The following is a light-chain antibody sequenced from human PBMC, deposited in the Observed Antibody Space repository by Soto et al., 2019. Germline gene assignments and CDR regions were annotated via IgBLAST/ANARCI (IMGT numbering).Light chain of an antibody. J-gene: IGKJ5*01. Sequence: DIQLAQTPSTLCASVGDEVTITCRASQTISRWLAWYQQKPGRAPKLLIYDASTLESGVPSRFSGSGSETEFTLTISRLQPDDFATYFCHSRAFGQGTRLEIK. CDR3: HSRA. CDR1: QTISRW. V-gene: IGKV1-5*01. CDR2: DAS.